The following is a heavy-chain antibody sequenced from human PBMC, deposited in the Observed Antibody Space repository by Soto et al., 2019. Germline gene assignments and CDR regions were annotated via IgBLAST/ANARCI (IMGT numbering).Heavy chain of an antibody. CDR1: GGSFSGYY. D-gene: IGHD3-10*01. J-gene: IGHJ6*02. CDR3: ARGEITLLGGMDV. Sequence: SETLSLTCAVYGGSFSGYYWGWVRQPPGKGLEWIGEVNHGGSSNYHPSLKSRVSISVDTSNNQFSLRIKSVTPADTAVYYWARGEITLLGGMDVWVQWTTV. V-gene: IGHV4-34*01. CDR2: VNHGGSS.